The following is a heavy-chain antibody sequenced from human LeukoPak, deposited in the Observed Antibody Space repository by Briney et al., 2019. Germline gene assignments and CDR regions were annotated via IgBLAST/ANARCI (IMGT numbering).Heavy chain of an antibody. CDR1: GGSISSYY. J-gene: IGHJ6*02. V-gene: IGHV4-59*01. CDR3: ARGNSNYYYGMDV. CDR2: IYYSGST. Sequence: SETLSLTCTVSGGSISSYYWSWIRQPPGKGLEWIGYIYYSGSTNYNPSLKSRVTISVDTSKNQFSLKLSSVTAADTAVYYCARGNSNYYYGMDVWGQGTTVTVSS. D-gene: IGHD4-4*01.